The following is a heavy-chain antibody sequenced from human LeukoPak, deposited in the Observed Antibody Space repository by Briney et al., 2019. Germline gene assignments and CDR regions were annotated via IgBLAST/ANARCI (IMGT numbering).Heavy chain of an antibody. V-gene: IGHV3-21*06. D-gene: IGHD5-12*01. CDR3: ASGYDPIDY. CDR2: ISTTSSYI. CDR1: GFFFRSYT. J-gene: IGHJ4*02. Sequence: GGSLRLSCAASGFFFRSYTMNWVRQAPGKGLEWVTSISTTSSYIYYADSVKGRSTISRDNGKNSLYLQMNSLRAEDTAVYYCASGYDPIDYWGQGTLVTVSS.